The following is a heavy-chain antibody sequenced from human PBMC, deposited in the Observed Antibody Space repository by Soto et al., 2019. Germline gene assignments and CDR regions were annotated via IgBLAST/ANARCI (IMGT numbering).Heavy chain of an antibody. Sequence: QVQLVQSGAEEKKPGASVKVSCKASGYTFTSYAMHWVRQAPGQRLEWMGWINAGNGNTKYSQKFQGRVTITRDTSASTAYRELSSLRSEDTAVYYCARVTPVTPYFDYWGQGTLVTVSS. CDR2: INAGNGNT. J-gene: IGHJ4*02. D-gene: IGHD2-15*01. CDR1: GYTFTSYA. V-gene: IGHV1-3*05. CDR3: ARVTPVTPYFDY.